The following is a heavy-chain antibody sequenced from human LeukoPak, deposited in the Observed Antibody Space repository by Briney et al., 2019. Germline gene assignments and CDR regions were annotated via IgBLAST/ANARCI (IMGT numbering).Heavy chain of an antibody. Sequence: GGSLRLSCQASGFTFSDYAMSWVRQAPGNGLEWGSVISGSGGSTYYADSVKRRFTISRDNYKNTLYLHMNSLRAEDTAVYFCAKEDTAGSTGSADYWGQGTLVTVSS. D-gene: IGHD2-2*01. CDR3: AKEDTAGSTGSADY. CDR2: ISGSGGST. CDR1: GFTFSDYA. V-gene: IGHV3-23*01. J-gene: IGHJ4*02.